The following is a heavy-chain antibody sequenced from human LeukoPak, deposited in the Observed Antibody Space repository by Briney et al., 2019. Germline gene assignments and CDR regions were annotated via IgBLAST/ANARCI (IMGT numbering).Heavy chain of an antibody. CDR1: GYTLTSYY. D-gene: IGHD2-15*01. V-gene: IGHV1-46*03. J-gene: IGHJ3*02. Sequence: ASVKVSCKASGYTLTSYYMHWVRQAPGQGLEWMGIINPSGGSTSYAQKLQGRVTMTRDTSTSTVYMELSSLRSEDTAVYYCARDRASGGSSDAFDIWGQGTMVTVSS. CDR2: INPSGGST. CDR3: ARDRASGGSSDAFDI.